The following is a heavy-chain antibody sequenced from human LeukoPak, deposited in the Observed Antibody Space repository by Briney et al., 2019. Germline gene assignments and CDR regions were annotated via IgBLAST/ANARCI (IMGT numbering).Heavy chain of an antibody. J-gene: IGHJ4*02. D-gene: IGHD2-15*01. V-gene: IGHV3-7*03. Sequence: PGGSLRLSCAASGFTFSSYWMSWVRQAPGKGLEWVANIKQDGSEKYYVDSVKGRFTIPRDNAKNSLYLQMNSLRAEDTAVYYCARDFVVVVAATPFDYWGQGTLVTVSS. CDR1: GFTFSSYW. CDR3: ARDFVVVVAATPFDY. CDR2: IKQDGSEK.